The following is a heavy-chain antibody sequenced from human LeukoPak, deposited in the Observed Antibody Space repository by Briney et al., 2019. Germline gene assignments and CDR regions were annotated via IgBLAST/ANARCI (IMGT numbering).Heavy chain of an antibody. Sequence: GASVKVSCKASGYTFTSYFIHWVRQAPGQGLEWMGIINPSGGSTSYAQKFQGRVTMTRDTSTSTVYMELSSLRSEDTAVYYCTRDARTSYDSSGYYFDYWGQGTLVTVSS. D-gene: IGHD3-22*01. CDR1: GYTFTSYF. CDR3: TRDARTSYDSSGYYFDY. J-gene: IGHJ4*02. CDR2: INPSGGST. V-gene: IGHV1-46*01.